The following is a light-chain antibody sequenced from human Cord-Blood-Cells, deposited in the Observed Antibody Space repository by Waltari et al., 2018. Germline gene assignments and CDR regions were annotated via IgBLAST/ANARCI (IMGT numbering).Light chain of an antibody. V-gene: IGKV1-5*01. J-gene: IGKJ3*01. CDR2: DAS. Sequence: DIQMTQSPSTMSASVGDRVTINCRASQSISSWLDWYQQKPGKAPKLLIYDASSLESGVPSRVSGSGSETEFTLTSIRLQPDDVATYYYQQYKSPCTFGPGTKVDIK. CDR1: QSISSW. CDR3: QQYKSPCT.